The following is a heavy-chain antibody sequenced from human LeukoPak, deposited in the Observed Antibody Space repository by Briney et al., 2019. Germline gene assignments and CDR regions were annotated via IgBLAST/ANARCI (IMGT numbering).Heavy chain of an antibody. CDR1: GYTFTSYG. D-gene: IGHD3-10*01. CDR3: ARDDYGSGSYSQTFDY. J-gene: IGHJ4*02. Sequence: ASVKVSCKASGYTFTSYGISWVRQAPGQGLEWMGWISAYNGNTNYAQKLQGRVTMTTDTSTSTAYMELRSLRSDDTAVYYCARDDYGSGSYSQTFDYWGQGTLVTVSS. CDR2: ISAYNGNT. V-gene: IGHV1-18*01.